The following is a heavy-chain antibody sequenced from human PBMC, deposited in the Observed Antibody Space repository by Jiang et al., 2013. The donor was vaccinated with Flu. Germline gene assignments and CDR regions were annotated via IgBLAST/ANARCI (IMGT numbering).Heavy chain of an antibody. Sequence: PGLVKPSETLSLICTVSSDSITSSDYYWGWLRQPPGKGMEWIGALSHSGDTYYSPSLKSRVTISVDMSENRFSLKVSSLTAADSAVYYCARARANIAARTLGTYYYYNMDVWGRGTTVTVSS. V-gene: IGHV4-39*01. J-gene: IGHJ6*03. D-gene: IGHD6-6*01. CDR1: SDSITSSDYY. CDR3: ARARANIAARTLGTYYYYNMDV. CDR2: LSHSGDT.